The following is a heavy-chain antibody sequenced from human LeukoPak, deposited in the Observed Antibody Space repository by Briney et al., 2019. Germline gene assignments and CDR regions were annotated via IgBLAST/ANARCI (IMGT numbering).Heavy chain of an antibody. CDR2: IYHSGST. V-gene: IGHV4-34*01. J-gene: IGHJ4*02. CDR3: ARMPRAGWFGVVFWHLDY. D-gene: IGHD3-10*01. CDR1: GGSFSGYY. Sequence: SDPLSLTCAVYGGSFSGYYWSWLRQPPGKGLEWIGEIYHSGSTNHNPSLKSRVTISVDKSKNQFSLRLNSVTAADTAVYYCARMPRAGWFGVVFWHLDYWGQGTLVTVSS.